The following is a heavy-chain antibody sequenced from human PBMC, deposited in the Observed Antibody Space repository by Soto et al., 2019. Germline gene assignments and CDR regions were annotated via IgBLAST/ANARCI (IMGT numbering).Heavy chain of an antibody. V-gene: IGHV3-30*18. CDR1: GFTFSSYG. Sequence: GGSLRLSCAASGFTFSSYGMHWVRQAPGKGLEWVAVILYDGSNKYYADSVKGRFTISRDNSKNTLYLQMNSLRAEDTAVYYCAKDFHCSSTSCPFDYWGQGTLVTVSS. CDR3: AKDFHCSSTSCPFDY. D-gene: IGHD2-2*01. J-gene: IGHJ4*02. CDR2: ILYDGSNK.